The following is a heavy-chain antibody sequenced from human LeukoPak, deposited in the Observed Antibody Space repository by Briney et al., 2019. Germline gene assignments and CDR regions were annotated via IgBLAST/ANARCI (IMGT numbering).Heavy chain of an antibody. J-gene: IGHJ4*02. V-gene: IGHV4-34*01. CDR2: IYYSGST. D-gene: IGHD3-22*01. CDR3: ARSIGKDSSGYYYVLFDY. Sequence: KSSETLSLTCAVYGGSFSGYYWSWIRQPPGKGLEWIGSIYYSGSTYYNPSLKSRVTISVDTSKNQFSLKLSSVTAADTAVYYCARSIGKDSSGYYYVLFDYWGQGTLVTVSS. CDR1: GGSFSGYY.